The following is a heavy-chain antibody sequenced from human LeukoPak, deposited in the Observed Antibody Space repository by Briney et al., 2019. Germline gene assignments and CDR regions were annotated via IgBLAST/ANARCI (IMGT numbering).Heavy chain of an antibody. Sequence: GGSLRLSCAASGFTFSSYAMSWVRQAPGQGLEWVSAISGSGGSTYYADSVKGRFTISRDNSKNTLYLQMNSLRAEDTAVYYCAKVGYCSSTSCYWRGTYYFDYWGQGTLVTVSS. CDR2: ISGSGGST. J-gene: IGHJ4*02. D-gene: IGHD2-2*01. CDR3: AKVGYCSSTSCYWRGTYYFDY. CDR1: GFTFSSYA. V-gene: IGHV3-23*01.